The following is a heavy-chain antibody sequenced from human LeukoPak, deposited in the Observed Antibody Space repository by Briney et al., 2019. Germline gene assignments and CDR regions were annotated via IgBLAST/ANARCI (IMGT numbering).Heavy chain of an antibody. CDR1: GYSFTSYW. CDR2: IYPGDSDT. J-gene: IGHJ4*02. Sequence: ESLKISCKGSGYSFTSYWIGWVRQMPGKGLEWMGIIYPGDSDTIYSPSFQGQVTISADKSISTAYLQWSSLKASDTAMYYCARLIPYYGDYPRNHFDYWGQGTLVTVSS. D-gene: IGHD4-17*01. V-gene: IGHV5-51*01. CDR3: ARLIPYYGDYPRNHFDY.